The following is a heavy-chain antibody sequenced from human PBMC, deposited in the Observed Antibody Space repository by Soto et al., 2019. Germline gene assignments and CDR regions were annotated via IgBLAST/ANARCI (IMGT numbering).Heavy chain of an antibody. J-gene: IGHJ5*02. CDR1: GGTFSSYA. Sequence: SVKVSCKASGGTFSSYAISWVRQAPGQGLEWMGGIIPIFGTANYAQKFQGRVTITADESTSTAYMEPSSLRSEDTAVYYCARDPRFPRIAAAGTSSWFDPWGQGTLVTVSS. CDR2: IIPIFGTA. V-gene: IGHV1-69*13. CDR3: ARDPRFPRIAAAGTSSWFDP. D-gene: IGHD6-13*01.